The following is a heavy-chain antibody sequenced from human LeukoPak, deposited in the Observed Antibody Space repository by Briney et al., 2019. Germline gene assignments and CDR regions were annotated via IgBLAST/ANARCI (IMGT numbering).Heavy chain of an antibody. D-gene: IGHD3-10*01. J-gene: IGHJ4*02. CDR1: GFTFSSYA. V-gene: IGHV3-30*04. Sequence: GRSLRLSCAASGFTFSSYAMHWDRQAPGKGLEWVAVISYDGSNKYYADSVKGRFTISRDNSKNTLYLQMNSLRAEDTVVYYCAREVERFGEFDYWGQGTLVTVSS. CDR2: ISYDGSNK. CDR3: AREVERFGEFDY.